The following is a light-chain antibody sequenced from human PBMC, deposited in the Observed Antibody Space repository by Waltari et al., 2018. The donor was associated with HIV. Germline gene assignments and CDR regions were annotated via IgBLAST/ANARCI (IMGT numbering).Light chain of an antibody. CDR1: RSVVSSSNTQNY. Sequence: DIVMTQSPESLTMSPGERATINCKTSRSVVSSSNTQNYLAWYQHKVGQSPKLLIYWASTRAPGVPERFSGGGSGTDFTLTIRGLQADDEAVYYCQQYETVPFTFGPGTTV. CDR2: WAS. V-gene: IGKV4-1*01. J-gene: IGKJ3*01. CDR3: QQYETVPFT.